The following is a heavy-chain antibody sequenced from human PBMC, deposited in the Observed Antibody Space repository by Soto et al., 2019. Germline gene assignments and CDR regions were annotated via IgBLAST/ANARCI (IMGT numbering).Heavy chain of an antibody. CDR2: IRGKGYGGTT. CDR3: ARAPRSEADY. V-gene: IGHV3-49*03. CDR1: GFTLGAYP. J-gene: IGHJ4*02. Sequence: GGSLRLSCAASGFTLGAYPMSWFRQAPGKGLEWVGFIRGKGYGGTTEYAASVRGRFTISRDDSQSIVYLQMNSLKTEDTAVYYCARAPRSEADYWGQGTLVTVSS.